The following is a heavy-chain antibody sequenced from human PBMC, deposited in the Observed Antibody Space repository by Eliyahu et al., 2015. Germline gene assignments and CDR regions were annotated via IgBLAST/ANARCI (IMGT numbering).Heavy chain of an antibody. CDR1: GFXFSSSV. D-gene: IGHD3-10*01. V-gene: IGHV1-58*02. Sequence: QMQLVQAGPEVKRPGTSVKVSCKASGFXFSSSVMQWVRQARGQRLEWIGWIVVGSGNTNYAQNFQERVTITRDMATSTAYMELSSLRSEDTAVYYCAADVETIGTMDVWGQGTTVTVSS. CDR2: IVVGSGNT. CDR3: AADVETIGTMDV. J-gene: IGHJ6*02.